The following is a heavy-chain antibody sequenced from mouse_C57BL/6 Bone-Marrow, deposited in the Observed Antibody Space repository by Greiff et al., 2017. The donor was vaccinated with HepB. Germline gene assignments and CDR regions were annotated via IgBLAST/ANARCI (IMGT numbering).Heavy chain of an antibody. D-gene: IGHD4-1*01. CDR2: IDPSDSYT. CDR1: GYTFTSYW. J-gene: IGHJ4*01. Sequence: QVQLQQPGAELVKPGASVKLSYKASGYTFTSYWMQWVKQRPGQGLEWIGEIDPSDSYTNYNQKFKGKATFTVDTSSSTAYMQLSSLTSEDSAVYYCARWTGMDYAMDYWGQGTSVTVSS. CDR3: ARWTGMDYAMDY. V-gene: IGHV1-50*01.